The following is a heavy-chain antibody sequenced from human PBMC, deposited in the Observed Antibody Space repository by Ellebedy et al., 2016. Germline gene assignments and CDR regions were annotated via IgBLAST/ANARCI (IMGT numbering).Heavy chain of an antibody. J-gene: IGHJ5*02. V-gene: IGHV4-34*10. CDR2: IIHTGST. CDR3: ARGAWSWYYDSSGYGWFDP. CDR1: GGSFSGHY. D-gene: IGHD3-22*01. Sequence: SETLSLTCAVYGGSFSGHYWSWIRQPPGKGLEWIGEIIHTGSTNYNPSLKSRVTMSVDTSKNQFSLKLSSVTAADTAVYYCARGAWSWYYDSSGYGWFDPWGQGTLVTVSS.